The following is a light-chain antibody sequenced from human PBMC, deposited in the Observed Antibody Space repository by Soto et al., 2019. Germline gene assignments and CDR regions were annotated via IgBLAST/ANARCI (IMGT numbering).Light chain of an antibody. CDR3: QQYYTFPWT. V-gene: IGKV1-5*01. J-gene: IGKJ1*01. CDR2: DAS. CDR1: HSVDSW. Sequence: DIQMTQSPSTLSASVGDRVTITCRASHSVDSWLAWYQQKPGKAPKSLIYDASILESGVPSRFSGSGSGTEFTLTISSLQPDDLATYYCQQYYTFPWTFGQGTKVEI.